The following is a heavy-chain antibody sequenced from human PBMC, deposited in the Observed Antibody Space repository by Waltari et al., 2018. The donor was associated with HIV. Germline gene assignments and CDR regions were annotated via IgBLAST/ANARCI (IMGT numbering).Heavy chain of an antibody. CDR1: GGAFNHFF. CDR2: INHSGKT. Sequence: QVQLQQWGAGLMKPAETLSLNCAVYGGAFNHFFWSFVRQSPGKDFELIGEINHSGKTDYNPSLKGRVSLSIDPSKKQFSLQLTSMSVADTAKYYCVRRRWRTTMVFLVKGGVFDIWGQGTEVTVSS. CDR3: VRRRWRTTMVFLVKGGVFDI. J-gene: IGHJ3*02. D-gene: IGHD2-8*01. V-gene: IGHV4-34*02.